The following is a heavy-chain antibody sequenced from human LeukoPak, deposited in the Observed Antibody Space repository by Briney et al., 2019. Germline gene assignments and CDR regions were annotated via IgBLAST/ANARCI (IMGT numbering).Heavy chain of an antibody. CDR2: IWYDGSNK. J-gene: IGHJ3*02. Sequence: PGGSLRLSCAASGFTFSSYGMHWVRQAPGKGLEWVAVIWYDGSNKYYADSVKGRYTISRDNSKNTLYLQMNSLRAEDTAVYYCARDRQGYDSSGYPSWADAFDIWGQGTMVTVSS. CDR1: GFTFSSYG. V-gene: IGHV3-33*01. D-gene: IGHD3-22*01. CDR3: ARDRQGYDSSGYPSWADAFDI.